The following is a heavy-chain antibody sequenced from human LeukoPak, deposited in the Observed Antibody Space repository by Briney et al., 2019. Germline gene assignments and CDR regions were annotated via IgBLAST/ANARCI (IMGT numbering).Heavy chain of an antibody. CDR1: GFTFRSYG. D-gene: IGHD1-26*01. J-gene: IGHJ4*02. V-gene: IGHV3-30*02. CDR3: AKGDTTWELPHDY. CDR2: IRYDGNNK. Sequence: GGSLRLSCAASGFTFRSYGMHWVRQAPGKGLEWVAFIRYDGNNKYYGDSVKGRFTISRDNSKNTLYLQMNSLRVEDTAVYYCAKGDTTWELPHDYWGQGTLVTVSS.